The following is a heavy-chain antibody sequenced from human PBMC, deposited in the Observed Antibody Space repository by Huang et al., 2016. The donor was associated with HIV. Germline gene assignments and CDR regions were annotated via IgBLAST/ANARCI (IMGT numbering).Heavy chain of an antibody. CDR3: ARHGRVAGHYYNNMDV. D-gene: IGHD6-19*01. CDR1: GGSISSSSYY. J-gene: IGHJ6*02. Sequence: LQLQESGPGLVKSSETLSLICTVSGGSISSSSYYWGWIRQPPGKGPEWIGSIYYRGNNYDNPPLKSRVTISVDTSKNQFSLKVNSVTAADTAVYYCARHGRVAGHYYNNMDVWGRGTTVTVSS. CDR2: IYYRGNN. V-gene: IGHV4-39*01.